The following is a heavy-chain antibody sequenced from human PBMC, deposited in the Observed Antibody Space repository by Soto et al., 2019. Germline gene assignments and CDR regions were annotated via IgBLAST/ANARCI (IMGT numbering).Heavy chain of an antibody. CDR2: LYDVDGT. Sequence: DVQLVESGGGLIQPGRSLRLSCAAFGLTVSGKKYMAWVRQAPGKGLEWVSGLYDVDGTYYADSVKGRFTTSGDSSKTIVYLQMDSLRPDDTAVYYCASWHLQEHAYDVWGQGTTVTVSS. V-gene: IGHV3-53*01. J-gene: IGHJ3*01. CDR1: GLTVSGKKY. D-gene: IGHD4-4*01. CDR3: ASWHLQEHAYDV.